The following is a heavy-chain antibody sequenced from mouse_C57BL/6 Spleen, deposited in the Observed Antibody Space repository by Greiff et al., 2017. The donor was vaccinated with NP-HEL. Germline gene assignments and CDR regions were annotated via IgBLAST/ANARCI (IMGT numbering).Heavy chain of an antibody. Sequence: QVQLQQPGAELVKPGASLKLSCKASGYTFTRYWMQWVKQRPGQGLEWIAEIDPSDSSTYYNHKFKGKATFTVDTSSSTAYMQLSSLTSEDSAVYYCARIYDGYQAWFADWGKGTLVTVSA. CDR1: GYTFTRYW. V-gene: IGHV1-50*01. J-gene: IGHJ3*01. CDR3: ARIYDGYQAWFAD. D-gene: IGHD2-3*01. CDR2: IDPSDSST.